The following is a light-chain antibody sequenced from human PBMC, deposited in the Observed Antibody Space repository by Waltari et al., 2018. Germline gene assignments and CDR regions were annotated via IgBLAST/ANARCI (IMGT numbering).Light chain of an antibody. V-gene: IGLV2-14*02. CDR3: HSYTASSTCV. J-gene: IGLJ3*02. CDR2: DGK. Sequence: YQDRPSPDPKHLSEDGKQPPSGVSGRFCGSKSGNTASLTISGLQVDDEADYYCHSYTASSTCVFGAGTKVTVL.